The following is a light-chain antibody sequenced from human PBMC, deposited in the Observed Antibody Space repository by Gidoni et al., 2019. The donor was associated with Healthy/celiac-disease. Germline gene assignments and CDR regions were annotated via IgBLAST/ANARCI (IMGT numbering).Light chain of an antibody. CDR2: DVS. J-gene: IGLJ2*01. CDR1: RSDVGGYNY. V-gene: IGLV2-14*01. Sequence: SALTQPASVSGSPGPSITISCTGTRSDVGGYNYVSWSQQHPGKAPKLMIYDVSNRPPGVSNRFSGSKSGNTASLTISGLQAEDEADYYCSSYTSSSTLDVVFGGGTKLTVL. CDR3: SSYTSSSTLDVV.